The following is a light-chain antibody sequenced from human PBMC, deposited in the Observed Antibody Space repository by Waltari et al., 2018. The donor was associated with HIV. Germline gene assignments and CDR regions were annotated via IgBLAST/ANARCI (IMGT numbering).Light chain of an antibody. CDR2: DNM. J-gene: IGLJ3*02. CDR1: SSNTGNNY. V-gene: IGLV1-51*01. Sequence: QSVLTQPPSVSAAPGQKVTISCSGSSSNTGNNYVSWYQQLPGTAPKLLIYDNMHRPPGIPDRYSGSKSGTAATLGITGLQTGDEADYYCGTWDSSLSARVFGGGTKVTVL. CDR3: GTWDSSLSARV.